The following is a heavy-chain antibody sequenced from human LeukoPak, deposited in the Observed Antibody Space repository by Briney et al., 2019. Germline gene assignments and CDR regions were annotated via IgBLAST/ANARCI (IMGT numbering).Heavy chain of an antibody. CDR2: INHSRST. D-gene: IGHD3-10*01. V-gene: IGHV4-34*01. CDR1: GGSFSGYY. CDR3: ARGSDYYGSGSYRPYYYYYYMDV. Sequence: SETLSLTCAVYGGSFSGYYWSWIRQPPGKGLEWIGEINHSRSTNYNPSLKSRVTISVDTSKNQFSLKLSSVTAADTAVYYCARGSDYYGSGSYRPYYYYYYMDVWGKGTTVTVSS. J-gene: IGHJ6*03.